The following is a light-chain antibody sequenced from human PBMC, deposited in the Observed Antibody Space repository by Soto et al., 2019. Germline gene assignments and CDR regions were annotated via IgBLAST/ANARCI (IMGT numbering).Light chain of an antibody. J-gene: IGLJ2*01. CDR2: EVS. Sequence: QSALTQPASVSGSTGQSITISCTGTSSDVGGYKYVSWYQQHPGKTPKLIIYEVSNRPSGVSNRFSGSKSGNTASLTISGLQAEDEADYYCTSYTSSATGVFGGGTKLTVL. CDR1: SSDVGGYKY. V-gene: IGLV2-14*01. CDR3: TSYTSSATGV.